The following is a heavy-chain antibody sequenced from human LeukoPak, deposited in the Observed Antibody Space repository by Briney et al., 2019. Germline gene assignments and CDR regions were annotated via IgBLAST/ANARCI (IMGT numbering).Heavy chain of an antibody. D-gene: IGHD2-21*02. CDR1: GFTFSSYS. CDR2: ISSSSGYI. CDR3: ARSCGGDCYPDY. V-gene: IGHV3-21*01. J-gene: IGHJ4*02. Sequence: PGGSLRLSCAASGFTFSSYSMNWVRQAPGKGLEWVSSISSSSGYIYYADSVKGRFTISRDNAKNSLYLQMNSLRAEDTAVYYCARSCGGDCYPDYWGQGTLVTVSS.